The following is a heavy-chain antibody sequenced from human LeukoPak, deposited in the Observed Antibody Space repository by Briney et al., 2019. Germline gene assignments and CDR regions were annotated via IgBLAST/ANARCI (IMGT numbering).Heavy chain of an antibody. J-gene: IGHJ4*02. D-gene: IGHD3-10*01. CDR3: AISGLGFGEFRGLDY. Sequence: PGGSLRLSCAASGFTVSNNYMNWVRQAPGKGLEWVSVIFSSGPTYYADSVKGRFTISIDTSKNALYLKMNSLRAEDTAVYYCAISGLGFGEFRGLDYWGQGTLVTVSS. V-gene: IGHV3-53*01. CDR1: GFTVSNNY. CDR2: IFSSGPT.